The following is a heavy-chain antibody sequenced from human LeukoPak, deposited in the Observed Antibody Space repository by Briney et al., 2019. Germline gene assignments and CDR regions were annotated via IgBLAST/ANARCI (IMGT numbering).Heavy chain of an antibody. Sequence: ASVKVSCKASGYTFTSYDINWVRQATGQGLEWMGWMNPNSGNTGYAQKFQGRVTMTRNTSISTAYMELRSLRSDDTAVYYCARLYCSSTSWLLCLDAFDIWGQGTMVTVSS. CDR1: GYTFTSYD. CDR2: MNPNSGNT. D-gene: IGHD2-2*01. J-gene: IGHJ3*02. V-gene: IGHV1-8*01. CDR3: ARLYCSSTSWLLCLDAFDI.